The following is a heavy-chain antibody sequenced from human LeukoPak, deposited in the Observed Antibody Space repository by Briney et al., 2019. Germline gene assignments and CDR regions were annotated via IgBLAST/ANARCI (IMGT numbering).Heavy chain of an antibody. CDR2: IYYSGST. J-gene: IGHJ5*02. V-gene: IGHV4-31*03. D-gene: IGHD6-6*01. CDR3: ARGSRLWFDP. Sequence: SETLSLTCTVSGGSISSGGYYWSRIRQHPGKGLEWIGYIYYSGSTYYNPSLKSRVTISVDTSKNQFSLKLSSVTAADTAVYYCARGSRLWFDPWGQGTLVTVSS. CDR1: GGSISSGGYY.